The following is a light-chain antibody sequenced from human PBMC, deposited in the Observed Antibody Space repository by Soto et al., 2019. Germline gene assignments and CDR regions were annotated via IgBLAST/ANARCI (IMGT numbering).Light chain of an antibody. CDR3: SSYAGSDNYV. CDR2: EVS. J-gene: IGLJ1*01. V-gene: IGLV2-8*01. Sequence: QSALTQPPSASGSPGQSVTISCSGTSSDTGDYNYVSWYQQHPGKAPKLMIYEVSTRPSGVPDRFSGSKSGNTASLTVSGLQAEDEADYYCSSYAGSDNYVFGTGTKLTVL. CDR1: SSDTGDYNY.